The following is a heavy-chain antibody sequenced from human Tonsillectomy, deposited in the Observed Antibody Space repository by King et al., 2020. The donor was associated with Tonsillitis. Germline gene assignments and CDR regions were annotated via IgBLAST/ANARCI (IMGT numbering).Heavy chain of an antibody. D-gene: IGHD6-19*01. J-gene: IGHJ4*02. V-gene: IGHV1-46*02. CDR3: ARARPDMYKGVPVAGSRIDY. CDR1: EDTFNNIY. Sequence: QLVQSGAEVKKPGASMKVSCRASEDTFNNIYIHWVRQDPGQGLEWRGEINPRAGNTHYAQKFQGRVTMTRDTSTSTVYMELSSLRSEDTAVYYCARARPDMYKGVPVAGSRIDYWGQGTLVTVSS. CDR2: INPRAGNT.